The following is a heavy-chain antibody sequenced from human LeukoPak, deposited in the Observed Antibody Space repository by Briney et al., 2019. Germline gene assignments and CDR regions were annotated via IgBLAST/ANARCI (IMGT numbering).Heavy chain of an antibody. D-gene: IGHD5-12*01. CDR3: AKHRGSGYEYYFDY. Sequence: GGSLRLSCAASGFTLSNYWMSWVRQAPGKGLEWVANIKQDGSEKYHVDSVKGRFTISRDNAKNTLYLQMSSLRAEDTAVYYCAKHRGSGYEYYFDYWGQGTLVTVSS. CDR2: IKQDGSEK. CDR1: GFTLSNYW. J-gene: IGHJ4*02. V-gene: IGHV3-7*03.